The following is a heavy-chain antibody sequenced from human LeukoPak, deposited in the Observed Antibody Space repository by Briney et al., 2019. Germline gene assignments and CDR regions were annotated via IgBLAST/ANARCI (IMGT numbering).Heavy chain of an antibody. CDR2: ISYDGSNK. CDR1: GFTFSSYA. Sequence: GGSLRLSCAASGFTFSSYAMHWVRQAPGKGLEWVAVISYDGSNKYYAGSVKGRFTISRDNSKNTLYLQMNSLRAEDTAVYYCARGFYDFWSGYYGYWGQGTLVTVSS. V-gene: IGHV3-30*04. CDR3: ARGFYDFWSGYYGY. D-gene: IGHD3-3*01. J-gene: IGHJ4*02.